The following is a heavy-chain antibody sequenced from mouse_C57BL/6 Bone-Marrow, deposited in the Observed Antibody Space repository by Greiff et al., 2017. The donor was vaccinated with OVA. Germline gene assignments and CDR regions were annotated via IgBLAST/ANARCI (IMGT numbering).Heavy chain of an antibody. CDR1: GFSFNTYA. Sequence: EVQLVESGGGLVQPKGSLKLSCAASGFSFNTYAMNWVRQAPGKGLEWVARIRSKSNNYATYYADSVKDRFTISRDDSESMLYLQMNNLKTEDTAMYYCVRSSYSKGNYFDYWGQGTTLTVSS. CDR3: VRSSYSKGNYFDY. V-gene: IGHV10-1*01. CDR2: IRSKSNNYAT. J-gene: IGHJ2*01. D-gene: IGHD2-5*01.